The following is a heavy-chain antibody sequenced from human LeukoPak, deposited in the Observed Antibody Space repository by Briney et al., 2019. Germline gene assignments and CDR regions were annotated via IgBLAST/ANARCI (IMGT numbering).Heavy chain of an antibody. CDR2: IRYDETTK. CDR3: AKTGFQWGDYYYYMDV. D-gene: IGHD1-14*01. V-gene: IGHV3-30*02. Sequence: GGSLRLSSAASDFTFSDYGMHWVRQAPGKGLEWVAFIRYDETTKYYADSVEGRFTISRDNSKNTLYLQMTSLRVEDTAVYSCAKTGFQWGDYYYYMDVWGKGTTVTVSS. CDR1: DFTFSDYG. J-gene: IGHJ6*03.